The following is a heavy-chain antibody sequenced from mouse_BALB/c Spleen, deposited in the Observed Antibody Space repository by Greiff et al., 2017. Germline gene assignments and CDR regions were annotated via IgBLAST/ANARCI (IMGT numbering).Heavy chain of an antibody. D-gene: IGHD1-1*01. CDR3: ARALITTVVADYFDY. CDR2: ISSGGST. J-gene: IGHJ2*01. V-gene: IGHV5-6-5*01. CDR1: GFTFSSYA. Sequence: EVKLVESGGGLVKPGGSLKLSCAASGFTFSSYAMSWVRQSPEKRLEWVASISSGGSTYYPDSVKGRFTISRDNARNILYLQMSSLRSEDTAMYYCARALITTVVADYFDYWGQGTTLTVSS.